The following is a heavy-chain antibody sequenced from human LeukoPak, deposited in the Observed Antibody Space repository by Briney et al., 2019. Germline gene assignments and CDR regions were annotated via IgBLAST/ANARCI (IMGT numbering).Heavy chain of an antibody. CDR3: ARGRGYSTSSTDMDV. D-gene: IGHD6-6*01. V-gene: IGHV3-21*01. CDR1: GFTFSSYS. Sequence: GGSLRLSCATSGFTFSSYSMNWVRQAPGKGLEWVSSISSSSGYIYYAGSVKGRFTIFRDNAENSLYLQMNSLRAEDTAVYYCARGRGYSTSSTDMDVWGRGTTVTVSS. CDR2: ISSSSGYI. J-gene: IGHJ6*02.